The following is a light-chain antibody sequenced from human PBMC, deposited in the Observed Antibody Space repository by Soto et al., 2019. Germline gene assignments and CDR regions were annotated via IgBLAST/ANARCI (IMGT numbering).Light chain of an antibody. Sequence: QSVLSQPASVSGSPGQSITISCTGTSSDVGGFEYVSWYQHQPGKAPKLIIYDVTKRPSGVSNRFSGSKSGNTASLTISGIKAEDERDYYCGSITRSSTSVFGTGTKVTVL. V-gene: IGLV2-14*01. CDR3: GSITRSSTSV. CDR2: DVT. J-gene: IGLJ1*01. CDR1: SSDVGGFEY.